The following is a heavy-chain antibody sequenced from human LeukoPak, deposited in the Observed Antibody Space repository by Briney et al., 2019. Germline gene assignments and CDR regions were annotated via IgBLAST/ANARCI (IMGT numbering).Heavy chain of an antibody. J-gene: IGHJ4*02. D-gene: IGHD3-22*01. V-gene: IGHV3-23*01. CDR2: ISGSGGNT. CDR3: AKRGVVIRVILVGFHKEAYYFDS. CDR1: GITLSNYG. Sequence: GGSLRLSCAVSGITLSNYGMSWVRQVPGKGLEWVSGISGSGGNTYYADSVKGRFTISRDNSKNTLYPQMNSLRAEDTAVYFCAKRGVVIRVILVGFHKEAYYFDSWGQGALVTVSS.